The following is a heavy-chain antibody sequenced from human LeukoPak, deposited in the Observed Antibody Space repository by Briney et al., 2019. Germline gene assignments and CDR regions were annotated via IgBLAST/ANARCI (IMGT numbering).Heavy chain of an antibody. CDR2: ISGSGGST. CDR1: GFTFSSYA. D-gene: IGHD3-10*01. Sequence: GGSLRLSCAASGFTFSSYAMSWVRQAPGKGLEWVSAISGSGGSTYYADSAKGRFTISRDNSKNTLYLQMNSLRAEDTAVYYCAKDRGYMDSRLGFDYWGQGTLATVSS. J-gene: IGHJ4*02. V-gene: IGHV3-23*01. CDR3: AKDRGYMDSRLGFDY.